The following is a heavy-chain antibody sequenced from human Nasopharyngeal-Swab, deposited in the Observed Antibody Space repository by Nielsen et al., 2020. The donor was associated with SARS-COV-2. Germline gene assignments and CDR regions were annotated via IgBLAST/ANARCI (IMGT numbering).Heavy chain of an antibody. D-gene: IGHD3-22*01. Sequence: GESLKISCAASGFTFSSYGMHWVRQAPGKGLEWVAVIWYDGSNKYYADSVKGRFTISRDNSENTLYLQMNSLRAEDTAVYYCARASYDSSGHYGNYHYGMDVWGRGTTVTVS. CDR2: IWYDGSNK. CDR3: ARASYDSSGHYGNYHYGMDV. V-gene: IGHV3-33*01. J-gene: IGHJ6*02. CDR1: GFTFSSYG.